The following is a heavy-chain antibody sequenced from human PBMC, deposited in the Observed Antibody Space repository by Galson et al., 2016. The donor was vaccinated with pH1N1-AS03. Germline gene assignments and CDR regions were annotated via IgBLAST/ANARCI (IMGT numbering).Heavy chain of an antibody. CDR3: ARRPTGIDY. Sequence: SETLSLTCAVYGGSFSGYYWTWIRQPPGKGLEWIGEIHHSGSTTNYSPSLKSRVTISIDTSRGELSLKLRSVTAADTGVYYCARRPTGIDYWGQGVQVTVSS. D-gene: IGHD3-10*01. CDR2: IHHSGSTT. J-gene: IGHJ4*02. CDR1: GGSFSGYY. V-gene: IGHV4-34*01.